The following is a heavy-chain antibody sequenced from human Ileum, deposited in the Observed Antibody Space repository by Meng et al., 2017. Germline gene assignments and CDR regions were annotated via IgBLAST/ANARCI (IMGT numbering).Heavy chain of an antibody. CDR1: GGSVSRAGYQ. V-gene: IGHV4-61*08. CDR2: AST. Sequence: QGQRKESGPGLVRPSETFSLICTVSGGSVSRAGYQWGWIRQPPGKGLEWIGYASTNYNPSLKSRVTISLDTSRNQFSLSLSSVTAADTAVYYCARDHMGSLDYWGQGILVTVSS. D-gene: IGHD1-26*01. CDR3: ARDHMGSLDY. J-gene: IGHJ4*02.